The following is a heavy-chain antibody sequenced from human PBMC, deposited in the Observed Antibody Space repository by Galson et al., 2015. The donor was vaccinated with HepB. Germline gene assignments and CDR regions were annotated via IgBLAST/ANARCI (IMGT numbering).Heavy chain of an antibody. CDR3: ARAVQQWLVRIGFDP. V-gene: IGHV3-30-3*01. Sequence: SLRLSCAASGFTFSSYAMHWVRQAPGKGLEWVAVISYDGSNKYYADSVKGRFTISRDNSKNTLYLQMNSLRAEDTAVYYCARAVQQWLVRIGFDPWGQGTLVTVSS. D-gene: IGHD6-19*01. CDR1: GFTFSSYA. J-gene: IGHJ5*02. CDR2: ISYDGSNK.